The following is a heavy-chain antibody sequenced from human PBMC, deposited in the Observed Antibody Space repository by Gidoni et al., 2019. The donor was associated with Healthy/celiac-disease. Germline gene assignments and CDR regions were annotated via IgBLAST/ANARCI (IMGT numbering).Heavy chain of an antibody. CDR2: ISSSSSYI. Sequence: SGFTFSSYSMNWVRQAPGKGLEWVSSISSSSSYIYYADSVKGRFTISRDNAKNSLYLQMNSLRAEDTAVYYCARTWTGYYDFWSGYSEGGMDVWGQGTTVTVSS. V-gene: IGHV3-21*01. CDR1: GFTFSSYS. CDR3: ARTWTGYYDFWSGYSEGGMDV. J-gene: IGHJ6*02. D-gene: IGHD3-3*01.